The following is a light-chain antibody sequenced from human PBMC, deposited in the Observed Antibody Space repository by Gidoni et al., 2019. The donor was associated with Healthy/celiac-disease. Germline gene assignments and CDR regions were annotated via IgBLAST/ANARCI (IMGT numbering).Light chain of an antibody. V-gene: IGKV6-21*02. CDR3: HQSSSST. CDR1: SIGSS. CDR2: YAS. J-gene: IGKJ4*01. Sequence: SIGSSLHWYQQKPDQSPKLLIKYASQSISGVPSRFSGSGSGTDFTLTINSLEAEDAATYYCHQSSSSTFGGGTKVEIK.